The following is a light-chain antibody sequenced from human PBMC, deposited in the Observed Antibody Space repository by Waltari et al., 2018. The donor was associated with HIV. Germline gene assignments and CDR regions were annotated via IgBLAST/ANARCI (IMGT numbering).Light chain of an antibody. J-gene: IGLJ3*02. CDR3: VLYVGSGIWV. CDR2: NTN. Sequence: QTVVTQESSLSVSPGGTVILTCGLSSGSVSGRSSPRWYQQTPGQAPRTLIYNTNTRSSGVPDRFSGSILGNKAALTISGAQADDECDYHCVLYVGSGIWVFGGGTKMTVL. CDR1: SGSVSGRSS. V-gene: IGLV8-61*01.